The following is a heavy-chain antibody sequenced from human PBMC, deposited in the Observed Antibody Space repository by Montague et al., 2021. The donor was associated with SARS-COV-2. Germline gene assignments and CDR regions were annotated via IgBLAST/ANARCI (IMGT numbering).Heavy chain of an antibody. CDR1: GFTFSSYA. D-gene: IGHD3-22*01. CDR3: RVGNYYDSISDY. J-gene: IGHJ4*02. CDR2: ISGSGGST. Sequence: SLRLSCAASGFTFSSYAMSWVRQAPGKGLEWVSAISGSGGSTYYADSVKGRFTISRDNSKDTLYLQMNSLRAEDTAVYYCRVGNYYDSISDYWGQGTLVTVSS. V-gene: IGHV3-23*01.